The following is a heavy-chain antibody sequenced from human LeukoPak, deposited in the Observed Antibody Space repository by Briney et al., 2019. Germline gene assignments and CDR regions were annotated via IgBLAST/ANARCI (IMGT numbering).Heavy chain of an antibody. J-gene: IGHJ4*02. CDR2: IVVGSGNT. V-gene: IGHV1-58*01. D-gene: IGHD1-7*01. CDR3: AADQGITGTNFDY. CDR1: GFTFTSSA. Sequence: SVKVSCTASGFTFTSSAVQWVRQARGQRLEWIGWIVVGSGNTNYAQKFQERVTITRDMSTSTAYMELSSLRSEDTAVYYCAADQGITGTNFDYWGQGTLVTVSS.